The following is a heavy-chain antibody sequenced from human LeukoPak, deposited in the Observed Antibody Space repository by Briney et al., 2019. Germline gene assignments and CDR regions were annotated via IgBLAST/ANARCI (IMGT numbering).Heavy chain of an antibody. Sequence: GGSLRLSCAASGFTFSSYSMNWVRQAPGKGLEWVSYISSSSSTIYYADSVKGRFTISRDNAKNSLYLQMNSLRAEDTAVYYCTTEGLWFGELSGYFDYWGQGTLVTVSS. CDR3: TTEGLWFGELSGYFDY. D-gene: IGHD3-10*01. CDR1: GFTFSSYS. J-gene: IGHJ4*02. CDR2: ISSSSSTI. V-gene: IGHV3-48*04.